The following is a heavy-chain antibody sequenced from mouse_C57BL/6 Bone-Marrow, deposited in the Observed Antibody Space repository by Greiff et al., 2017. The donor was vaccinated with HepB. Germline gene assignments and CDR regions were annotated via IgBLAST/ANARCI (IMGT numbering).Heavy chain of an antibody. J-gene: IGHJ4*01. CDR2: IDPEDGET. V-gene: IGHV14-2*01. CDR1: GFNIQDYY. D-gene: IGHD1-1*01. Sequence: VQLQQSGAELVKPGASVKLSCTASGFNIQDYYMHWVKQRTEQGLEWIGRIDPEDGETKYAPKFQGKATITADTSSNTAYLQLSSLTSEDTAVYYCAPITTVGYYAMDDWGEETSVTVSS. CDR3: APITTVGYYAMDD.